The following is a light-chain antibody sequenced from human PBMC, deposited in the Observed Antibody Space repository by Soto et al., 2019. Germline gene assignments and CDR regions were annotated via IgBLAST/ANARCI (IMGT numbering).Light chain of an antibody. CDR3: GTWDGGLSAVV. J-gene: IGLJ2*01. CDR2: DNN. CDR1: SSNIGNNY. Sequence: QSVLTQPPSVSAAPGQTVTISCSGSSSNIGNNYVSWYQQLPGTAPKLLIYDNNKRPSGIPDRFSGSKSGTSATLGITGLQTGDEADYYCGTWDGGLSAVVLGGGTKLTVL. V-gene: IGLV1-51*01.